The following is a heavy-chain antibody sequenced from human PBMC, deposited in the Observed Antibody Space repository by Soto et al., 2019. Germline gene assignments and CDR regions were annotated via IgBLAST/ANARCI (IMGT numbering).Heavy chain of an antibody. Sequence: QVQLQESGPGLVKPSETLSLTCTVSGGSINNHYWSWIRQPPGQGLEWIGYIYYSGSTNHNPSLQSRVTMSVDTSKSPYSLRLSSLTAADTAIYYCARANWVLDYWGQGTLVTVSS. J-gene: IGHJ4*02. CDR1: GGSINNHY. V-gene: IGHV4-59*11. CDR3: ARANWVLDY. CDR2: IYYSGST. D-gene: IGHD7-27*01.